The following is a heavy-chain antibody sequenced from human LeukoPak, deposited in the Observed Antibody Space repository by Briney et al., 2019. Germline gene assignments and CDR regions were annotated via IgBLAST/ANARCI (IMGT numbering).Heavy chain of an antibody. J-gene: IGHJ2*01. CDR2: ISYDGSNK. CDR3: ARGGGSYYGDWYFDL. CDR1: GFTFSSYG. V-gene: IGHV3-30*03. D-gene: IGHD1-26*01. Sequence: GRSLRLSCAASGFTFSSYGMHWVRQAPGKGLEWVAVISYDGSNKYYADSVKGRFTISRDNSKNTLYPQMGSLRAEDMAVYYCARGGGSYYGDWYFDLWGRGTLVTVSS.